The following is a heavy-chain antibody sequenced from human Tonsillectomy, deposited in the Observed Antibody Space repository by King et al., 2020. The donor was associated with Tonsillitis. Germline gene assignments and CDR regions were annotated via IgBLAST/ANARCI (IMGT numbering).Heavy chain of an antibody. CDR1: GFTFSNAW. CDR2: IKSKTDGGTT. CDR3: TVSGPYYYGMDV. D-gene: IGHD2-15*01. V-gene: IGHV3-15*01. Sequence: VQLVESGGGLVKPGGSLRLSCAASGFTFSNAWMSWVRQAPGKGLEWVGRIKSKTDGGTTDYAAPVKGRFTISRDDSKNTLYLQMYSLKTEDTAVYYCTVSGPYYYGMDVWGQGTTVTVSS. J-gene: IGHJ6*02.